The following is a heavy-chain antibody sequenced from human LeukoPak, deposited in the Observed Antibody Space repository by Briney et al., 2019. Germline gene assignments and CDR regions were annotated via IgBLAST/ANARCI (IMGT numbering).Heavy chain of an antibody. J-gene: IGHJ6*03. CDR1: GGSISSSSYY. D-gene: IGHD3-10*01. CDR2: IHTSGST. CDR3: ARDRYYYGSGSYPYMDV. Sequence: SETLSLTCTVSGGSISSSSYYWGWIRQPPGKGLEWIGRIHTSGSTNYNPSLKSRVTMSVDTSKNQFSLKLSSVTAVDTAVYYCARDRYYYGSGSYPYMDVWGKGTTVTTSS. V-gene: IGHV4-39*07.